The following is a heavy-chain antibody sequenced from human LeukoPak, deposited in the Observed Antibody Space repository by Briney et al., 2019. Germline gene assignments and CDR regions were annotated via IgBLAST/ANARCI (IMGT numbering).Heavy chain of an antibody. V-gene: IGHV3-48*03. CDR3: ARHPNNYSSAS. CDR1: GFTFSSYE. J-gene: IGHJ4*02. CDR2: ISSSGSTI. D-gene: IGHD1-20*01. Sequence: PGGSLRLSCAASGFTFSSYEMNWVRQAPGKGLEWVSYISSSGSTIYYADSVKGRFTISRDNAKNSLYLQMNSLRAEDTAVYYCARHPNNYSSASWGQGILVTVSS.